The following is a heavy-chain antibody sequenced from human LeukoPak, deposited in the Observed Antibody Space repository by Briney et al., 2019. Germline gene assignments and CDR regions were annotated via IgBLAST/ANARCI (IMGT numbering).Heavy chain of an antibody. CDR1: GGSISSGDYY. CDR2: IYYSGST. CDR3: ARSVVPAAIRFDP. Sequence: PSETLSLTCTVSGGSISSGDYYWSWIRQPPGKGLEWIGYIYYSGSTYYNPSLKSRVTLSVDTSKNQLSLKLSSVTAADTAVYYCARSVVPAAIRFDPWGQGTLVTVSS. V-gene: IGHV4-30-4*01. J-gene: IGHJ5*02. D-gene: IGHD2-2*02.